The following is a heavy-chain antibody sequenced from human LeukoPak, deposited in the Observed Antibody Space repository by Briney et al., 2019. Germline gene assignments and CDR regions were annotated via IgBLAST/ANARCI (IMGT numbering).Heavy chain of an antibody. Sequence: PSETLSLTCTVSGGSISSYYWSWIRQPPGKGLEWIGYIYYSGSTNYNPSLKSRVTISVDTSKNQFSLKLSSVTAADTAVYYCAREYSSSLGVYFDYWGQGTLVTVSS. V-gene: IGHV4-59*12. CDR1: GGSISSYY. J-gene: IGHJ4*02. CDR3: AREYSSSLGVYFDY. D-gene: IGHD6-6*01. CDR2: IYYSGST.